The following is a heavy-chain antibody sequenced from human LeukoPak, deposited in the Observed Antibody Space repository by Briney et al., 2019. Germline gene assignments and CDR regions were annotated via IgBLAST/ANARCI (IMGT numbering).Heavy chain of an antibody. CDR3: ARVRYSYAYYFDY. CDR2: INHSAST. J-gene: IGHJ4*02. Sequence: SETLSLTCAVYGGSFSGYYWSWIRQPPGKGLEWIGEINHSASTNYNPSLKSRVTISVDTSKNQFSLKLSSVTAADTAVYYCARVRYSYAYYFDYWGQGTLVTVSS. CDR1: GGSFSGYY. D-gene: IGHD5-18*01. V-gene: IGHV4-34*01.